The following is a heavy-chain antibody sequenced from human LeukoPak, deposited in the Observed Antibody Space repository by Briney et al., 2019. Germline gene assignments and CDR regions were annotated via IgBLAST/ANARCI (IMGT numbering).Heavy chain of an antibody. Sequence: PSETLSLTCTVSGGSISSGGYYWSWIRQHPGKGLEWIGYIYYSGSTYYNPSLKSRVTISVDTSKNQFSLKLSSVTAADTAVYYCARGRYSGSSWYYYMDVWGKGTAVTVSS. V-gene: IGHV4-31*03. CDR2: IYYSGST. D-gene: IGHD6-6*01. CDR1: GGSISSGGYY. CDR3: ARGRYSGSSWYYYMDV. J-gene: IGHJ6*03.